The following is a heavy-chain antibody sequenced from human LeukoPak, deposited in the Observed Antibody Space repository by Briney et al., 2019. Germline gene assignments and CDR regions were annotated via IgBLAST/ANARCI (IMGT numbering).Heavy chain of an antibody. CDR3: ARELAAATFDY. CDR1: GGSISSYSYY. D-gene: IGHD6-13*01. CDR2: IYYSGST. Sequence: PSETLSLTCTVSGGSISSYSYYWGWIRQPPGKGLEWIGSIYYSGSTYYNPSLKSRVTISVDTSKNQFSLKLSSVTAADTAVYYCARELAAATFDYWGQGTLVTVSS. V-gene: IGHV4-39*07. J-gene: IGHJ4*02.